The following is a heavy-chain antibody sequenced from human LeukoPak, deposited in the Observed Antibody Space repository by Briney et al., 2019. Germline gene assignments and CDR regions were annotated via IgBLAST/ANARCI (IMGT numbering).Heavy chain of an antibody. CDR2: INPSGGST. CDR3: ATIEGVRLLDSKRDYYYYMDV. D-gene: IGHD2-15*01. V-gene: IGHV1-46*01. CDR1: GYTFTSYY. J-gene: IGHJ6*03. Sequence: ASVKASCKASGYTFTSYYMHWVRQAPGQGLEWMGIINPSGGSTSYAQKFQGRVTMTRDTSTSTAYMELSSLRSEDTAVYYCATIEGVRLLDSKRDYYYYMDVWDKGTTVTVTS.